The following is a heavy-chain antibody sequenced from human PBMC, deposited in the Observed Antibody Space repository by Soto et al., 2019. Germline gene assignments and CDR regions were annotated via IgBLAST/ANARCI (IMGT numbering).Heavy chain of an antibody. V-gene: IGHV3-23*01. CDR2: ISGSGGST. CDR1: GNTFSSYA. CDR3: AKELYSSSTTFDY. Sequence: PGGSLRLSCAASGNTFSSYAMSWVLQAPGKGLEWVSAISGSGGSTYYADSVKGRFTISRDNSKNTMYLQMNSLRPEDTAVYYCAKELYSSSTTFDYWGQGTLVTVSS. J-gene: IGHJ4*02. D-gene: IGHD6-6*01.